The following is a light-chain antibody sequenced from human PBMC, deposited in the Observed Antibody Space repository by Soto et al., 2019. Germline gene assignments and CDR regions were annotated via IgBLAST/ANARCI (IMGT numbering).Light chain of an antibody. Sequence: QSALTQPPSASGTPGQRVTISCSGASSNIGSNTVNWYQQVPGTAPKRLIYGSNQRPSGVPDRFSGSKSGTSASLAISGLQSEDEGDYYCSSYTVIFVGGTKLTVL. J-gene: IGLJ2*01. CDR1: SSNIGSNT. CDR2: GSN. V-gene: IGLV1-44*01. CDR3: SSYTVI.